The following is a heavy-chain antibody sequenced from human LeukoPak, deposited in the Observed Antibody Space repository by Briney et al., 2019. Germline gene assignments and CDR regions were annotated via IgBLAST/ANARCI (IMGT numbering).Heavy chain of an antibody. CDR3: ASGYSSVWFPFDY. J-gene: IGHJ4*02. CDR1: GYTFTSYD. Sequence: GASVKVSCKASGYTFTSYDINWVRQATGQGLEWMGWMNPNSGNTGYAQKFQGRVTMTRNTSISTAYMELSSLRSEDTAVYYCASGYSSVWFPFDYWGQGTLVTVSS. V-gene: IGHV1-8*01. D-gene: IGHD6-19*01. CDR2: MNPNSGNT.